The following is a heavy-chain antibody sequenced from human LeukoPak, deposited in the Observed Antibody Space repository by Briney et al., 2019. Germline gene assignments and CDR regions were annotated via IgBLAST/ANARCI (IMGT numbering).Heavy chain of an antibody. Sequence: SQTLSLTCTVSGGSISSGDYYWSWIRQPPGKGLEWIGYIYYSGSTYYNPSLKSRITISVDTSKNQFSLKLSSVTAADTAVYYCAREGRAYSGSYDYWGQGTLVTVSS. CDR3: AREGRAYSGSYDY. CDR2: IYYSGST. CDR1: GGSISSGDYY. J-gene: IGHJ4*02. V-gene: IGHV4-30-4*01. D-gene: IGHD1-26*01.